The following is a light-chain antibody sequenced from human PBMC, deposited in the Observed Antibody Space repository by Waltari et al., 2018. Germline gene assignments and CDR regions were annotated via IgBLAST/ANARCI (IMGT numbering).Light chain of an antibody. J-gene: IGLJ2*01. Sequence: QSALTQPASVSGSPGPSITIPCAGTSSDVGNYNLFSWYQQHAGEAPKLMSYEVTKRPSGVSNRFSGSKSGNTASLTISGLQAEDEADYYCCSYASGSTFVFGGGTKLTVL. CDR1: SSDVGNYNL. CDR3: CSYASGSTFV. V-gene: IGLV2-23*02. CDR2: EVT.